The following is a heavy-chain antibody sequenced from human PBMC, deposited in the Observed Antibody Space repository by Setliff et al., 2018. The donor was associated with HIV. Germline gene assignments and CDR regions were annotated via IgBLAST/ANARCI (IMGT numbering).Heavy chain of an antibody. Sequence: SETLSLTCAVYGGSFSGYSWSWIRQPPGKGLEWIGEINNGDRTAYNPSLKSRVTISVDTSKNQFSLKLSSVTAADTAVYYCAREVDVVTTSDAFDIWGQGTMVTVSS. D-gene: IGHD2-21*02. J-gene: IGHJ3*02. CDR2: INNGDRT. V-gene: IGHV4-34*01. CDR1: GGSFSGYS. CDR3: AREVDVVTTSDAFDI.